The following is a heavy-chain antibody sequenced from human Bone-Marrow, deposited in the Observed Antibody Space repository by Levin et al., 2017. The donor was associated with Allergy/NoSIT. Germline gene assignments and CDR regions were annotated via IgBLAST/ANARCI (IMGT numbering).Heavy chain of an antibody. Sequence: GGSLRLSCATSGFTSSSYSMNWVRQAPGKGLEWVSYINSSSGTIYYADSVKGRFTISRDNAKKSLYLQMSSLRVEDTAVYYCVRGLPDYWGQGTLVTVSS. CDR3: VRGLPDY. CDR1: GFTSSSYS. J-gene: IGHJ4*02. V-gene: IGHV3-48*01. CDR2: INSSSGTI.